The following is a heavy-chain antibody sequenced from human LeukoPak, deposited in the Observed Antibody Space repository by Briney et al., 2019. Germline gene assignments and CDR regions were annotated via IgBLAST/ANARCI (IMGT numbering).Heavy chain of an antibody. CDR2: INPNSGGT. Sequence: GASVKVSCKASGYTFTGYYMHWVRQAPGQGLEWMGWINPNSGGTNYAQKFQGRVTISVDTSKNQFSLKLSSVTAADTAVYYCARVGYGSGSYYYYYFDYWGQGTLVTVSS. D-gene: IGHD3-10*01. J-gene: IGHJ4*02. V-gene: IGHV1-2*02. CDR3: ARVGYGSGSYYYYYFDY. CDR1: GYTFTGYY.